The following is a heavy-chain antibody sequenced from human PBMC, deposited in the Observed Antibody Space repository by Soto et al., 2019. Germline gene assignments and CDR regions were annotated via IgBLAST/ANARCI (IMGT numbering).Heavy chain of an antibody. D-gene: IGHD3-10*01. CDR3: AKDLIAGSGDSVYNWFDP. Sequence: EVQLLESGGGLVQPGGSLRLSCAASGFTFSSYAMSWVRQAPGKGLEWVSAISGSGGSTYYADSVKGRFTISRDNSKNTLYLQMNSLRAEDTAVYYCAKDLIAGSGDSVYNWFDPWGQGTLVTVSS. J-gene: IGHJ5*02. CDR1: GFTFSSYA. V-gene: IGHV3-23*01. CDR2: ISGSGGST.